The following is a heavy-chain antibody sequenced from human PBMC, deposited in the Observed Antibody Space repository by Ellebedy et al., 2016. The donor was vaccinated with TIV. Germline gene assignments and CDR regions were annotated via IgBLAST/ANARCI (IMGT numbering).Heavy chain of an antibody. D-gene: IGHD1-1*01. V-gene: IGHV4-34*01. CDR2: INHSGST. Sequence: SETLSLTXAVYGGSFSGYYWSWIRQPPGKGLEWIGEINHSGSTNYNPSLKSRVTISVDTSKNQFSLKLSSVTAADTAVYYCAIRGWYNHEEPLFDYWGQGTLVTVSS. J-gene: IGHJ4*02. CDR1: GGSFSGYY. CDR3: AIRGWYNHEEPLFDY.